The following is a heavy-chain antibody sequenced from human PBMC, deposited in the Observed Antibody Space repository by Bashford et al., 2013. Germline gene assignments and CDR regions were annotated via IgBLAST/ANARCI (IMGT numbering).Heavy chain of an antibody. CDR1: GYTFTGYY. D-gene: IGHD3-3*02. V-gene: IGHV1-2*02. J-gene: IGHJ5*02. CDR3: ARDAFSGGFDP. CDR2: IHPNTGDT. Sequence: VASVKVSCKASGYTFTGYYLHWLRQAPGQGLDWMGWIHPNTGDTKSAQNFQGRITMTRDTSINTAYMELSSLRSDDTAVYYCARDAFSGGFDPVGPGNLVTVSS.